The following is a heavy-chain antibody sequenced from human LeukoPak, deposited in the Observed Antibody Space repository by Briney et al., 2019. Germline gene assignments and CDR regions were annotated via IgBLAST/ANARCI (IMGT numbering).Heavy chain of an antibody. Sequence: PGGSLRLFCAASGFTFSSYSMNWVRQAPGKGLEWVSSISSSSSYIYYADSVKGRFTISRDNAKNSLYLQMNSLRAENTAVYYCARVTYYYDSSGYYYPFDYWGQGTLVTVSS. J-gene: IGHJ4*02. D-gene: IGHD3-22*01. CDR2: ISSSSSYI. CDR3: ARVTYYYDSSGYYYPFDY. V-gene: IGHV3-21*01. CDR1: GFTFSSYS.